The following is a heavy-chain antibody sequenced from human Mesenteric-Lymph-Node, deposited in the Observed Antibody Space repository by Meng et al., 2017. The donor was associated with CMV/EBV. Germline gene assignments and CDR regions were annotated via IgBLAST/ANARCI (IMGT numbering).Heavy chain of an antibody. CDR1: GYSISSGYY. CDR2: IYYSGSSEST. CDR3: ARGRGSYYDTSGYQLGYDY. J-gene: IGHJ4*02. D-gene: IGHD3-22*01. Sequence: SETLSLTCTVSGYSISSGYYWGWIRQPPGKGLEWIGSIYYSGSSESTYYNPSLKSRVTISQDTSRIEISLRLSSVTAADTAVYYCARGRGSYYDTSGYQLGYDYWGQGTLVTVSS. V-gene: IGHV4-38-2*02.